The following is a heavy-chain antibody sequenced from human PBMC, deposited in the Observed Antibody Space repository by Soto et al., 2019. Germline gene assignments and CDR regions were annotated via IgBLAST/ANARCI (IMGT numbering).Heavy chain of an antibody. CDR2: INAGNGNT. Sequence: GASVKVSCKASGYTFTSYAMHWVRQAPGQRLEWMGWINAGNGNTKYSQKFQGRVTITRDTSASTAYMELSSLRSEDTAVYYCARDGRGVPAAGYGMDVWGQGTTVTVSS. CDR3: ARDGRGVPAAGYGMDV. V-gene: IGHV1-3*01. CDR1: GYTFTSYA. J-gene: IGHJ6*02. D-gene: IGHD2-2*01.